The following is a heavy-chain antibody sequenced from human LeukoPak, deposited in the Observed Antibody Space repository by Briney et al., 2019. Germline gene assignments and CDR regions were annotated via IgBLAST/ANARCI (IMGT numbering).Heavy chain of an antibody. CDR1: GYTFTSYY. J-gene: IGHJ3*02. V-gene: IGHV1-46*01. CDR2: INPSGGST. Sequence: ASVKVSCKASGYTFTSYYVHWVRQAPGQGLEWMGIINPSGGSTSYAQKFQGRVTMTRDTSTSTAYMELSSLRSEDTAVYYCARDQPIGGAFDIWGQGTMVTVSS. CDR3: ARDQPIGGAFDI. D-gene: IGHD2/OR15-2a*01.